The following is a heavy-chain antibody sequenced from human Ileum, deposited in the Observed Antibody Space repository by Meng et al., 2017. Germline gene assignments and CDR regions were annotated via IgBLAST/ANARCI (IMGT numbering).Heavy chain of an antibody. CDR3: ARERRHYYGSGSFDY. CDR2: TYYNGSP. Sequence: QVQLQESGPGLVKPSQTLSLTCSVSGGSFSSDNYYWTWLRQTPGKGLEWIGLTYYNGSPFYNPSLRSRVTISVDTSKDQFSLKLTPVTAADTAVYYCARERRHYYGSGSFDYWGQGILVTVSS. J-gene: IGHJ4*02. D-gene: IGHD3-10*01. CDR1: GGSFSSDNYY. V-gene: IGHV4-30-4*01.